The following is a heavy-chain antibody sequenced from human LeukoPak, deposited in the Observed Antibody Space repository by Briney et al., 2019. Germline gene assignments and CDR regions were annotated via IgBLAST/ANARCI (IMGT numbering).Heavy chain of an antibody. CDR2: IYHSGST. J-gene: IGHJ3*02. D-gene: IGHD7-27*01. V-gene: IGHV4-38-2*02. CDR1: GYSISSGYY. Sequence: PSETLSLTCTVSGYSISSGYYWGWIRQPPGKGLEWIGSIYHSGSTYYNPSLKSRVTISVDTSKNQFSLKLSSVTAADTAVYYCAKNWGSNDAFDIWGQGTMVTVSS. CDR3: AKNWGSNDAFDI.